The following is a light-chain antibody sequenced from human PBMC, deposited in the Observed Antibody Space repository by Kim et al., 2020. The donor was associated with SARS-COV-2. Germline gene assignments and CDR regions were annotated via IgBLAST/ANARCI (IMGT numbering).Light chain of an antibody. CDR2: TDN. V-gene: IGLV1-44*01. J-gene: IGLJ3*02. CDR3: AAWDDSLSGRV. Sequence: QSVLTQPPSASGTPGQRVTISCSGSRSNIGSNTVNWYQHLPGTAPKVLMYTDNERPSGVPDRFSGSKSGTSSSLVISALQSEDEADYYCAAWDDSLSGRVFGGGTPLSAL. CDR1: RSNIGSNT.